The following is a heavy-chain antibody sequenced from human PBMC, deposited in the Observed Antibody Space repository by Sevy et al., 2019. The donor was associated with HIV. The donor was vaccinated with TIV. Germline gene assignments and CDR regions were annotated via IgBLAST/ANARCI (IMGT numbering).Heavy chain of an antibody. Sequence: VSVKVSCRASGYTFSSYGISWVRQAPGQGLEWMGWISPYSGDTHYAQKVQGRVTMTTDTSTNTAYMELRSLRSDDTAVFYCVRCSSTSCYQWGQGTLVTVSS. CDR2: ISPYSGDT. CDR1: GYTFSSYG. D-gene: IGHD2-2*01. CDR3: VRCSSTSCYQ. V-gene: IGHV1-18*01. J-gene: IGHJ4*02.